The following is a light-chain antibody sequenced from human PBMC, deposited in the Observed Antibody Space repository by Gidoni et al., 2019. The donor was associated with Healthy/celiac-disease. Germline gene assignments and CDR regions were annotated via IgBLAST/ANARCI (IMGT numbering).Light chain of an antibody. CDR2: AAS. Sequence: DIQMPQSPSSLSASVGDRVTITCRASQSSSSYFNWYKQKPGKAHKLLFYAASSLQSGVPSRFSGSGSGTDFTLTIISRQPEDFATYYCQQSYSTPPLTFGGGTKVEIK. J-gene: IGKJ4*01. V-gene: IGKV1-39*01. CDR1: QSSSSY. CDR3: QQSYSTPPLT.